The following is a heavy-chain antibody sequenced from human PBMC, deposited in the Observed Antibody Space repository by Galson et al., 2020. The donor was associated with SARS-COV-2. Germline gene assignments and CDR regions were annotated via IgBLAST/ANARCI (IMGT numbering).Heavy chain of an antibody. Sequence: GGSLRLSCAASGFTFDYYTLHWVRQLPGKGLEWVSLITWDGATTYYADSVEGRFTISRDNSKNSLYLEMNSLRPEDTAFYYCAKERTTSSWYYFDSWGQGTLVTVSS. CDR2: ITWDGATT. D-gene: IGHD6-13*01. CDR1: GFTFDYYT. V-gene: IGHV3-43*01. J-gene: IGHJ4*02. CDR3: AKERTTSSWYYFDS.